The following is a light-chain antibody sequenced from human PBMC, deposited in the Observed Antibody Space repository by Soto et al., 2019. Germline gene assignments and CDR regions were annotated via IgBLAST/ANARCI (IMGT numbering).Light chain of an antibody. Sequence: QSVLTQPASVSGSRGQSIIISCVGRNTDVGQDKSVSWYQQGPGKATKLLIFEVTHRPSGVSNRFSGSRSGNTASLTISGLQPDDEGDYFCVSYTDTDTLVFGTGTKLTVL. V-gene: IGLV2-14*01. CDR3: VSYTDTDTLV. CDR1: NTDVGQDKS. J-gene: IGLJ1*01. CDR2: EVT.